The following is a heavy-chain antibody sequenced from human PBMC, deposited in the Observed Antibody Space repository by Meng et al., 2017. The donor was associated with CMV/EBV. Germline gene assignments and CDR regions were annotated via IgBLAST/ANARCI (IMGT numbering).Heavy chain of an antibody. D-gene: IGHD1-26*01. CDR3: ARDDLKYSGSYSTDY. V-gene: IGHV1-18*04. Sequence: ASVKVSCKASGYTFTGYYMHWVRQAPGQGLEWMGWISAYNGNTNYAQKLQGRVTMTTDTSTSTAYMELRSLRSDDTAVYYCARDDLKYSGSYSTDYWGQGTLVTVSS. J-gene: IGHJ4*02. CDR1: GYTFTGYY. CDR2: ISAYNGNT.